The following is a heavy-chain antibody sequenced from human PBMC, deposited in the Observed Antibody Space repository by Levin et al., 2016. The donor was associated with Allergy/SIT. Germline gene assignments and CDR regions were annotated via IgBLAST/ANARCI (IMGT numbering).Heavy chain of an antibody. V-gene: IGHV3-23*01. D-gene: IGHD2-2*01. Sequence: WIRQPPGKGLEWVSAIGDSGGSTYYADSVKGRFTISRDNSKNTLYLQMNSLRAEDTAVYYCARAGEYQLLWDYYYAMDVWGQGTTVTVSS. CDR2: IGDSGGST. J-gene: IGHJ6*02. CDR3: ARAGEYQLLWDYYYAMDV.